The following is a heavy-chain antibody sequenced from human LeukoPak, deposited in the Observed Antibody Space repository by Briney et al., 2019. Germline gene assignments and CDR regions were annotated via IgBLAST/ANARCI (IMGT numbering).Heavy chain of an antibody. D-gene: IGHD3-3*01. J-gene: IGHJ3*02. V-gene: IGHV4-39*07. CDR2: IYHSGST. CDR1: SGSISTSNYY. CDR3: ARDPYDFWSGYSGFDI. Sequence: SETLSLTCTVSSGSISTSNYYWGWIRQPPGKGLEWIGSIYHSGSTYYNPSLKSRVTISVDTSKNQFSLKLSSVTAADTAVYYCARDPYDFWSGYSGFDIWGQGTMVTVSS.